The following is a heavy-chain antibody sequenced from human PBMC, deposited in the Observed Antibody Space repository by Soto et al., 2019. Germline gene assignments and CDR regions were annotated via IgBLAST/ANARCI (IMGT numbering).Heavy chain of an antibody. J-gene: IGHJ6*02. V-gene: IGHV3-23*01. CDR3: VKRNFIYYDTLYHYSYCGMDV. D-gene: IGHD3-22*01. CDR2: ISGSGGST. Sequence: PGGSLRLSCAASGFTFSSYAMSWVRQAPGKGLEWVSAISGSGGSTYYADSVKGRFTISRDNSKNTLYLQMNSLRAEDTAVYYCVKRNFIYYDTLYHYSYCGMDVWGQGTTVTFPS. CDR1: GFTFSSYA.